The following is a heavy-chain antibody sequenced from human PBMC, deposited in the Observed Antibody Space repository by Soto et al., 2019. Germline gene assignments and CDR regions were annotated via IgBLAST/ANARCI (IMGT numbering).Heavy chain of an antibody. V-gene: IGHV4-31*03. Sequence: SETLSLTCTVSGGSISSGGYYWSWIRQHPGKGLEWIGYIYYSGSTYYNPSLKSRVTISVDTSKNQFSLKLSSVTAADTAVYYCARVISITGSPDAFDIWGQGTMVTVSS. CDR2: IYYSGST. J-gene: IGHJ3*02. CDR1: GGSISSGGYY. CDR3: ARVISITGSPDAFDI. D-gene: IGHD1-20*01.